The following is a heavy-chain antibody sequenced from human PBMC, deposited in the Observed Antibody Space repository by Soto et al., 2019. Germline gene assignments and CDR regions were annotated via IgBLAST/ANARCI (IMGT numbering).Heavy chain of an antibody. Sequence: SETLSLTCAVSGGSISSSNWWSWVRQPPGKGLEWIGEIYHSGSTNYNPSLKRRVTISVDKSKNQFSLKLSSVTAADTAVYYCARDRIAAAYWFDPWGQGTLVTVSS. D-gene: IGHD6-13*01. CDR2: IYHSGST. CDR3: ARDRIAAAYWFDP. CDR1: GGSISSSNW. V-gene: IGHV4-4*02. J-gene: IGHJ5*02.